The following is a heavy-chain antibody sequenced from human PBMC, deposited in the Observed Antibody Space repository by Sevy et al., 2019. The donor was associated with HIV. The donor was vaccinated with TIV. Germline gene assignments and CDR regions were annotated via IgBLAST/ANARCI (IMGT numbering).Heavy chain of an antibody. CDR1: GFTFSNYW. Sequence: GGSLRLSCAAPGFTFSNYWMSWVRQAPGKGLEWVAHIKRDGSEKYYVDSVKGRFTISRDNAKNSLYLQMNSLRAEDTAVYYCARDCSSTTCLWGMDVWGQGTTVTVSS. J-gene: IGHJ6*02. V-gene: IGHV3-7*03. D-gene: IGHD2-2*01. CDR2: IKRDGSEK. CDR3: ARDCSSTTCLWGMDV.